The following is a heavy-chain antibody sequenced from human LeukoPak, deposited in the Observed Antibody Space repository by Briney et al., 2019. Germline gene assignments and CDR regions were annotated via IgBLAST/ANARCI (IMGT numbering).Heavy chain of an antibody. Sequence: GGSLRLSCAASGFTFSSYWMHWVRQAPGKGLVWVSRINSDGSSTSYADSVKGRFTISRDNAKNTLYLQMNSLRAEDTAVYYCARGGYDDYYYYGMDVWGQGTLVTVSS. D-gene: IGHD5-12*01. CDR1: GFTFSSYW. V-gene: IGHV3-74*01. J-gene: IGHJ6*02. CDR2: INSDGSST. CDR3: ARGGYDDYYYYGMDV.